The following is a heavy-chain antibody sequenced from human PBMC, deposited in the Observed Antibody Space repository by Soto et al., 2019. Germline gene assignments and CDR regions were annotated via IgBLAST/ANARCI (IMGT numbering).Heavy chain of an antibody. D-gene: IGHD1-20*01. CDR3: AKGVSFGITGTRSELGYGMDV. V-gene: IGHV3-30*18. CDR1: GFTFSSYG. Sequence: LRLSCAASGFTFSSYGMHWVRQAPGKGLEWVAVISYDGSNKYYADSVKGQFTISRDNSKNTLYLQMNSLRAEDTAVYYCAKGVSFGITGTRSELGYGMDVWGQGTTVTVSS. CDR2: ISYDGSNK. J-gene: IGHJ6*02.